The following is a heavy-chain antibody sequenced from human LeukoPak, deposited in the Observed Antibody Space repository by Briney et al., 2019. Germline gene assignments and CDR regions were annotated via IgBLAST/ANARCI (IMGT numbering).Heavy chain of an antibody. Sequence: SETLSLTCTVSGGSISSSSYYWGWIRQPPGKGLEWIGSIYYSGSTYYNPSLKSRVTISVDTSKNQFSLKLSSVTAADTAVYYCARDGDGWFDPWGQGTLVTVSS. CDR2: IYYSGST. CDR3: ARDGDGWFDP. V-gene: IGHV4-39*02. D-gene: IGHD5-24*01. CDR1: GGSISSSSYY. J-gene: IGHJ5*02.